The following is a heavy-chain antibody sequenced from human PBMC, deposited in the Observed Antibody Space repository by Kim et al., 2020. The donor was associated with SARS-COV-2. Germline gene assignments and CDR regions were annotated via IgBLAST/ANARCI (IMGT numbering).Heavy chain of an antibody. Sequence: ASVKVSCKASGYTFNAYSIHWVRQAPGQGLEWMGWINPNTGDTNYGQKFQGRVTMTRDTSIRTLYMEVTSLTSGDTAVYYCVRGYRRGYHYEVYWGQGTRVTV. CDR1: GYTFNAYS. V-gene: IGHV1-2*02. CDR3: VRGYRRGYHYEVY. J-gene: IGHJ4*02. CDR2: INPNTGDT. D-gene: IGHD6-25*01.